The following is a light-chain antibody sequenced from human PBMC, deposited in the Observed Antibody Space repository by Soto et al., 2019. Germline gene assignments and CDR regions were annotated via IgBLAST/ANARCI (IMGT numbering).Light chain of an antibody. CDR2: DAS. V-gene: IGKV1-33*01. CDR3: QQYDKLPLT. Sequence: DIQMTQSPSSLSSSVGDRVTITCQASQGISNYLNWYQQKPGKAPKLLIYDASKLESGVPSRFSGGGSGTDFTLTISSLQPEDIATYDCQQYDKLPLTFGPGTTVDI. J-gene: IGKJ3*01. CDR1: QGISNY.